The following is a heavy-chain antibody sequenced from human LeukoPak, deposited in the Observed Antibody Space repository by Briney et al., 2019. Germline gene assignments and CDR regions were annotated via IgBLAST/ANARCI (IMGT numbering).Heavy chain of an antibody. J-gene: IGHJ4*02. CDR1: GFTCSTYN. CDR2: ISTSSSVI. D-gene: IGHD6-19*01. CDR3: ARDFGMAVTGTYFDY. Sequence: GGSLRLSCEASGFTCSTYNMNWVRKAPGKGLEWVSYISTSSSVIYYADSVKGRFTISRDNAQNSLYLQMNSLGAEDTAVYYCARDFGMAVTGTYFDYWGQGTLVTVSS. V-gene: IGHV3-48*04.